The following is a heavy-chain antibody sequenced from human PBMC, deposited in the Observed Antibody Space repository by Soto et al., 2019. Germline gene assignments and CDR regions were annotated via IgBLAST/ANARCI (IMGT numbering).Heavy chain of an antibody. CDR3: ARPWATVAGTYYYYGMDV. CDR1: GFTVSSKY. CDR2: IYSGDST. D-gene: IGHD6-19*01. Sequence: EVQLVESGGGLVQPGGSLRLSCAAFGFTVSSKYVGWVRQAPGKGLEWVSVIYSGDSTCFADSVKGRFTISRDNSKNTLYLQMNSLRAEDTAVYYCARPWATVAGTYYYYGMDVWGRGTTVTVSS. J-gene: IGHJ6*02. V-gene: IGHV3-66*04.